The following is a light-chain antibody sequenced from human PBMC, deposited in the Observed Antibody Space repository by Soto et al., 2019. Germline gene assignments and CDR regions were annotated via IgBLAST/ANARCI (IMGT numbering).Light chain of an antibody. Sequence: SSMLTQPPSVSVAPGQTARITCGGNDIGSKGVHWYQQRPGQAPVLVLYDDSNRPSGIPERISGSNSGNTATLTISWVEAGDEADYYCQVWDSSSDHLVVFGTGTKLTVL. V-gene: IGLV3-21*02. CDR3: QVWDSSSDHLVV. J-gene: IGLJ1*01. CDR1: DIGSKG. CDR2: DDS.